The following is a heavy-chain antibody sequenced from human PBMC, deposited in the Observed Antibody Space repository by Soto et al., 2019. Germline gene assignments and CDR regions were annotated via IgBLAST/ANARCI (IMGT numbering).Heavy chain of an antibody. D-gene: IGHD2-21*02. CDR1: GGSINSGGYY. J-gene: IGHJ4*02. Sequence: SETLSLTCTVSGGSINSGGYYWSWIRQHPGKGLEWIGYIHYSGTTYYNPSLRSRVSMSIDTSKDQFSLKLKSVTAADTALYFCARQRTSVVTQAYFDVWGPGSLVTVSS. V-gene: IGHV4-39*01. CDR3: ARQRTSVVTQAYFDV. CDR2: IHYSGTT.